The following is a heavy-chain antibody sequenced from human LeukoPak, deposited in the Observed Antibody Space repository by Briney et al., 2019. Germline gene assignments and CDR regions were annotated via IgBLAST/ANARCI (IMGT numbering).Heavy chain of an antibody. D-gene: IGHD3-22*01. CDR1: GFTFSSYA. CDR2: ISGSGGST. J-gene: IGHJ4*02. V-gene: IGHV3-23*01. Sequence: GALRLSCAASGFTFSSYAMSWVRQAPGKGLEWVSAISGSGGSTYYADSVKGRFTISRDNSKNTLYLQMNSLRAEDTAVYYCAKYTYYYDSSGSYWGQGTLVTVSS. CDR3: AKYTYYYDSSGSY.